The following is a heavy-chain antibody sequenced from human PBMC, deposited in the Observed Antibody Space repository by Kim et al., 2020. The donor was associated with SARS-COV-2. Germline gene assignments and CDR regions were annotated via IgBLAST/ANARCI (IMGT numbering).Heavy chain of an antibody. CDR2: ISSSSSTI. J-gene: IGHJ6*02. CDR3: ARDRIAAAGHYYYGMYV. CDR1: GFTFSSYS. Sequence: GGSLRLSCAASGFTFSSYSMNWVRQAPGKGLEWVSYISSSSSTIYYADSVKGRFTISRDNAKNSLYLQMNSLRDEDTAVYYCARDRIAAAGHYYYGMYVWGQGTTVTVSS. V-gene: IGHV3-48*02. D-gene: IGHD6-13*01.